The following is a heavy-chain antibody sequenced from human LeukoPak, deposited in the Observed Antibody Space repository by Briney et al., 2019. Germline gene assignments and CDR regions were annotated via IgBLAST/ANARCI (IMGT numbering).Heavy chain of an antibody. Sequence: SVKVSCKASGGTFSSYAISWVRQAPGQGLEWMGGIIPIFGTANYAQKFQGRVTITADESTSTAYMELSSLRSEDTAVYYCVREGSVGATWYYYYGMDVWGQGTTVTVSS. CDR3: VREGSVGATWYYYYGMDV. D-gene: IGHD1-26*01. CDR2: IIPIFGTA. V-gene: IGHV1-69*13. J-gene: IGHJ6*02. CDR1: GGTFSSYA.